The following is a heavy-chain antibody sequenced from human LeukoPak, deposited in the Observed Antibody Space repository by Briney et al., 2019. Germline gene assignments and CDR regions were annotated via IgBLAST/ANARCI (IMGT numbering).Heavy chain of an antibody. Sequence: GGSLRLSCAASGFTFSSYAMHWVRQAPGKGLEWVAVISYDGSNKYYTDSVKGRFTISRDNSKNTLYLQMNSLRPEDTAVYYCARDRSRMTLVFDIWGQGTMVTISA. J-gene: IGHJ3*02. D-gene: IGHD2-2*01. CDR2: ISYDGSNK. CDR3: ARDRSRMTLVFDI. V-gene: IGHV3-30*04. CDR1: GFTFSSYA.